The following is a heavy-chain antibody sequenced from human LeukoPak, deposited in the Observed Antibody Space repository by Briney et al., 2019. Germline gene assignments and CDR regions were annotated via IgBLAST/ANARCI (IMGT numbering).Heavy chain of an antibody. D-gene: IGHD1-1*01. J-gene: IGHJ4*02. CDR3: ARGQLELRY. V-gene: IGHV3-53*01. CDR2: IYSGGST. Sequence: GGSLRLSCTASGFSFSSNWMTWVRQAPGKGLEWVSVIYSGGSTYYAVSVKGRFTISRDNSKNTLYLQMNSLRAEDTAVYYCARGQLELRYWGQGTLVTVSS. CDR1: GFSFSSNW.